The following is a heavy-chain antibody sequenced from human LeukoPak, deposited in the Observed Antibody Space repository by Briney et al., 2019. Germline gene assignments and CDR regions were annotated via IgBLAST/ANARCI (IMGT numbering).Heavy chain of an antibody. D-gene: IGHD3-22*01. CDR3: ARGYYYDQNWLDP. CDR1: GGSISSYY. CDR2: VYYSGST. V-gene: IGHV4-59*01. J-gene: IGHJ5*02. Sequence: ESGPGLVKPSETLSLTCTVSGGSISSYYWSWIRQPPGKGLEWIGYVYYSGSTNYNPSLKSRLTISVDTSKNQFSLKLRSVTAADTAVYYCARGYYYDQNWLDPWGQGALVTVSS.